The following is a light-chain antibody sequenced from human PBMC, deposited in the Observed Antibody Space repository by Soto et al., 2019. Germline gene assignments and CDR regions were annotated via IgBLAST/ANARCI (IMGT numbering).Light chain of an antibody. J-gene: IGLJ3*02. CDR1: NSNIGSNT. CDR3: AAWDDTLNGPL. CDR2: SNN. V-gene: IGLV1-44*01. Sequence: QSVLTQPPSASGTPGQRVTISRSGSNSNIGSNTVNWYQQLPGMAPTLLIYSNNHRPSGVPDRFSGSKSGTSASLAVNGLQSEDEADYYCAAWDDTLNGPLFGGGTKLTVL.